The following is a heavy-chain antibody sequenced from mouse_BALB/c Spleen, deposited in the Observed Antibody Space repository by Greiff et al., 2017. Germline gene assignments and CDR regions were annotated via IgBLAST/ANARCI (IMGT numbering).Heavy chain of an antibody. J-gene: IGHJ1*01. CDR3: ARVGTGWYFDV. D-gene: IGHD2-14*01. CDR2: ISYDGSN. CDR1: GYSITSGYY. Sequence: ESGPGLVKPSQSLSLTCSVTGYSITSGYYWNWIRQFPGNKLEWMGYISYDGSNNYNPSLKNRISITRDTSKNQFFLKLNSVTTEDTATYYCARVGTGWYFDVWGAGTTVTVSS. V-gene: IGHV3-6*02.